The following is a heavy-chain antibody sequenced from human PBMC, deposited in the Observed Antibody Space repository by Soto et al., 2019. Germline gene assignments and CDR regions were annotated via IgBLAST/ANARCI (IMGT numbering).Heavy chain of an antibody. D-gene: IGHD1-26*01. CDR1: GYTFTSYG. V-gene: IGHV1-18*01. CDR2: ISAYNGNT. CDR3: ARDFAVVPLGDDAFDI. Sequence: QVQLVQSGAEVKKPGASVKVSCKASGYTFTSYGISWVRQAPGQGLEWMGWISAYNGNTNYAQKLKGRVTMNTDTSTSTDYMELRSLRSDDTAVYYCARDFAVVPLGDDAFDIWGQGTMVTVSS. J-gene: IGHJ3*02.